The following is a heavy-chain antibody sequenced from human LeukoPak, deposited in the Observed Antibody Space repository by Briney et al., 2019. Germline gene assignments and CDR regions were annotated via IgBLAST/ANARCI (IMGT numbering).Heavy chain of an antibody. J-gene: IGHJ4*02. D-gene: IGHD1-26*01. CDR3: ARDGSGSNYFFDY. V-gene: IGHV3-30*03. Sequence: GGSLRLSCAASGFTFSTYGMHWVRQAPGKGLEWVAVISYGGSNKYYTDSVKGRFTISRDNSKNTLYLQMNSLRAEDTAAYYCARDGSGSNYFFDYWGQGTLVTVSS. CDR2: ISYGGSNK. CDR1: GFTFSTYG.